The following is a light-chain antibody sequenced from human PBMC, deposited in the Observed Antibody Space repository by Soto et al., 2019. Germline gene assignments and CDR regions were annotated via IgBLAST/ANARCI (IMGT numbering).Light chain of an antibody. CDR3: QQRSNGPPYT. CDR1: QSVSSY. J-gene: IGKJ2*01. V-gene: IGKV3-11*01. CDR2: DAS. Sequence: EIVLTQSPATLSLSPGERATLSCRASQSVSSYLAWYQQKPGQAPRLLIYDASNRATGIPARFSGSWSGTDFTRTISSLGPEDCAVYYCQQRSNGPPYTFGQGTKLEI.